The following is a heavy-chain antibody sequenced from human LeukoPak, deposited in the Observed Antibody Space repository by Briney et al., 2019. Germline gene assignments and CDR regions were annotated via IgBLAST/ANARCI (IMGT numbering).Heavy chain of an antibody. D-gene: IGHD6-13*01. CDR2: ISSSGSTI. CDR1: GFTFSDYY. Sequence: GGSLRLSCAASGFTFSDYYMSWIRQAPGKGLEWVSYISSSGSTIYYADSVKGRFTISRDNAKNSLYLQMNSLRAEDTAVYYCASIAAAGIYYYYYMDVWGKGTTVTVSS. V-gene: IGHV3-11*01. CDR3: ASIAAAGIYYYYYMDV. J-gene: IGHJ6*03.